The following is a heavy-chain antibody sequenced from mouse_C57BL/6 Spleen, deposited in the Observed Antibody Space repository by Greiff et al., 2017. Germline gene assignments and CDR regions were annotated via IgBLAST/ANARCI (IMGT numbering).Heavy chain of an antibody. J-gene: IGHJ4*01. Sequence: QVHVKQPGAELVRPGTSVKLSCKASGYTFTSYWMHWVKQRPGQGLEWIGVIDPSDSYTNYNQKFKGKATLTVDTSSSTAYMQLSSLTSEDSAVYYCARLSYYYGSSDAMDYWGQGTSVTVSS. CDR3: ARLSYYYGSSDAMDY. D-gene: IGHD1-1*01. V-gene: IGHV1-59*01. CDR1: GYTFTSYW. CDR2: IDPSDSYT.